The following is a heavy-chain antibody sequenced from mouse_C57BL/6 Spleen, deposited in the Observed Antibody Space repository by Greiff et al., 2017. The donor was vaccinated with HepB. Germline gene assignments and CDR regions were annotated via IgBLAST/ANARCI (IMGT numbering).Heavy chain of an antibody. V-gene: IGHV1-53*01. Sequence: QVQLQQPGTELVKPGASVKLSCKASGYTFTSYWMHWVKQRPGQGLEWIGNINPSNGGTNYNEKFKSKATLTVDKSSSNAYMQLSSLTSADSAVYYCAREGTFITTVVARYFDVWGTGTTVTVSS. CDR1: GYTFTSYW. CDR2: INPSNGGT. CDR3: AREGTFITTVVARYFDV. J-gene: IGHJ1*03. D-gene: IGHD1-1*01.